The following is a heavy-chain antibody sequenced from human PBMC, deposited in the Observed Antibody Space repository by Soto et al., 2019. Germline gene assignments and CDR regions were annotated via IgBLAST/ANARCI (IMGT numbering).Heavy chain of an antibody. D-gene: IGHD6-19*01. J-gene: IGHJ4*02. CDR2: ISTSTSYT. CDR3: ARVGAQWLEFDY. Sequence: QVHLVESGGGLVTPGGSLRLSCAASGFTFSDYYMSWIRQAPGKGLEWVSYISTSTSYTNYADSVKGRFTISRDNAKNSLYLHMNSLRAEDTAVYYCARVGAQWLEFDYCGQGTLVTVSS. V-gene: IGHV3-11*06. CDR1: GFTFSDYY.